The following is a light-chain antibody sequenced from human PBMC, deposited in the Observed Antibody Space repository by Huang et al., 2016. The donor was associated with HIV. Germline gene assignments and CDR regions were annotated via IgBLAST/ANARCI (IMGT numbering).Light chain of an antibody. J-gene: IGKJ1*01. CDR3: QQYDTFPLT. CDR1: LDINNH. CDR2: DAS. V-gene: IGKV1-33*01. Sequence: DIQMTQFPPSLSASLGDKVTITCQASLDINNHLNWYQQKPGKPPKLLMSDASDLETGVPSRFSGSRSGTHFTLTVSSLQAEDIGTYYCQQYDTFPLTFGQGTNVEI.